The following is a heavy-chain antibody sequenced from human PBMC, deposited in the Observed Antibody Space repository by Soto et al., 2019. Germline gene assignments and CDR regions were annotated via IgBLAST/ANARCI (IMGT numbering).Heavy chain of an antibody. CDR1: GGTFSSYA. Sequence: SVKVSCKASGGTFSSYANSWVRQAPGQGLEWMGGIIPIFGTANYAQKFQGRVTITADESTSTAYMELSSLRSEDTAVYYCARVPAARRGRYFDYWGQGTLVTVSS. V-gene: IGHV1-69*13. D-gene: IGHD6-6*01. J-gene: IGHJ4*02. CDR2: IIPIFGTA. CDR3: ARVPAARRGRYFDY.